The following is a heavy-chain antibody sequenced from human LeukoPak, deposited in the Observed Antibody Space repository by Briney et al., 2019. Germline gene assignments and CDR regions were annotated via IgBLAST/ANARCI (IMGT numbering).Heavy chain of an antibody. CDR3: AKMAYRSSPH. CDR1: GLTFRRYG. D-gene: IGHD1-26*01. V-gene: IGHV3-23*01. J-gene: IGHJ1*01. CDR2: ITSSAGSR. Sequence: GGCLRLSCAASGLTFRRYGMSWVRQAPGKGLEWVSSITSSAGSREYADSVKGRFTISRDNSKNTVFLEMNSLRAEDTAVYYCAKMAYRSSPHWGQGTQVTVSS.